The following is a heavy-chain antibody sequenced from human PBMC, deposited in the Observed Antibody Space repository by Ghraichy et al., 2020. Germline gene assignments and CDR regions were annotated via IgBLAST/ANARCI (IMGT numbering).Heavy chain of an antibody. J-gene: IGHJ5*02. Sequence: GGSLRLSCAASGFTFSSYAMHWVRQAPGKGLEWVAVISYDGSNKYYADSVKGRFTISRDNSKNTLYLQMNSLRAEDTAVYYCASLGGYGDYVWGSYRYSYNWFDPWGQGTLVTVSS. CDR3: ASLGGYGDYVWGSYRYSYNWFDP. D-gene: IGHD3-16*02. V-gene: IGHV3-30-3*01. CDR1: GFTFSSYA. CDR2: ISYDGSNK.